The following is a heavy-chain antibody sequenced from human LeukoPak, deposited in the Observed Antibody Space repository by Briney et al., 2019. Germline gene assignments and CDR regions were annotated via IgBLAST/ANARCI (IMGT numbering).Heavy chain of an antibody. D-gene: IGHD6-6*01. Sequence: PGGSLRLSCAASGFTFSSYAMHWVRQAPGKGLEWVAVISYDGSNKYYADSVKGRFTISRDNSKNTLYLQMNSLRAEDMALYYCAKGLGAARGTNAFDIWGQGTMVTVSS. CDR3: AKGLGAARGTNAFDI. CDR1: GFTFSSYA. V-gene: IGHV3-30*04. CDR2: ISYDGSNK. J-gene: IGHJ3*02.